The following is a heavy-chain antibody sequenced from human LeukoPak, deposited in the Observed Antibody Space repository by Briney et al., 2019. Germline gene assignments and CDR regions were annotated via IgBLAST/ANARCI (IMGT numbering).Heavy chain of an antibody. J-gene: IGHJ4*02. CDR2: INSDGSWT. CDR1: GNYW. D-gene: IGHD7-27*01. V-gene: IGHV3-74*01. Sequence: GGSLRLSCAASGNYWMHWVRQAPGKGLVWVSHINSDGSWTSYADSVKGRFTISKDNAKNTVYLQMNNLRAEDTAVYYCAASLGPLTEYWGQGTLVTVSS. CDR3: AASLGPLTEY.